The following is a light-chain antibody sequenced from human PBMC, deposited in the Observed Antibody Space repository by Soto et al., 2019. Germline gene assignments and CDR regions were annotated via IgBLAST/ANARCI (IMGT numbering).Light chain of an antibody. CDR2: GNS. J-gene: IGLJ2*01. Sequence: QSELTQPPSVSGAPGQRVTISCTGSSSNIGAGYDVHWYQQLPGTVPKLLIYGNSNRPSGVPDRFSGSKSGTSASLAITGLQAEDEADYYCQSYDSSLSGWVVFGGGTKLTVL. CDR1: SSNIGAGYD. CDR3: QSYDSSLSGWVV. V-gene: IGLV1-40*01.